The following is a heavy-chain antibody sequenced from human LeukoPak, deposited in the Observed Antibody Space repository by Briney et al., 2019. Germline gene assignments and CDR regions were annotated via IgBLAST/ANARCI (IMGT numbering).Heavy chain of an antibody. CDR1: GGSFSGYY. D-gene: IGHD3-10*01. V-gene: IGHV4-59*10. Sequence: PSETLSLTCAVYGGSFSGYYWSWIRQPPGKGLEWIGRIYPSGNTNYNPSLKSRVTLSVDTSKTQFSLRLSSVTAADTAVYYCAREDSGSYYNYYYFYMDVWGKGTTVTISS. CDR2: IYPSGNT. J-gene: IGHJ6*03. CDR3: AREDSGSYYNYYYFYMDV.